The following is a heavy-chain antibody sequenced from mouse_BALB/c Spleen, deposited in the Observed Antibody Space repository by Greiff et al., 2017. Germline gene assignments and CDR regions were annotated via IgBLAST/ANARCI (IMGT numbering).Heavy chain of an antibody. CDR3: TLKDGYYVWYFDV. Sequence: EVQLQQSGTVLARPGASMKMSCKASGYSFTSYWMHWVKQRPGQGLEWIGAIYPGNSDTSYNQKFKGKAKLTAVTSASTAYMELSSLTNEDSAVYYCTLKDGYYVWYFDVWGAGTTVTVSS. CDR2: IYPGNSDT. J-gene: IGHJ1*01. CDR1: GYSFTSYW. D-gene: IGHD2-3*01. V-gene: IGHV1-5*01.